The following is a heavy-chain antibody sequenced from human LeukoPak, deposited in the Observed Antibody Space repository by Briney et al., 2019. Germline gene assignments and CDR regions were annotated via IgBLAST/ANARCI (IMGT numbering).Heavy chain of an antibody. CDR2: ISGSGGTT. Sequence: GGSLRLSCAASGFTFSSYAMSWVRQAPGKGLEWVSAISGSGGTTYYADSVKGRFTISRDNSKNTLYLQMNSLRAEDTAVYYCAKDIQQYSRGWLGDYWGQGTLVTVP. CDR1: GFTFSSYA. D-gene: IGHD6-19*01. CDR3: AKDIQQYSRGWLGDY. V-gene: IGHV3-23*01. J-gene: IGHJ4*02.